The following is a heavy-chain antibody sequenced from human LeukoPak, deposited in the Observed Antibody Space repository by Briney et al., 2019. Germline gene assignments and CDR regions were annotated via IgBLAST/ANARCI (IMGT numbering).Heavy chain of an antibody. CDR2: IWYDGSNK. D-gene: IGHD5-18*01. CDR3: ARDQAAMKSYYYYGMDV. CDR1: GFTFGSYG. Sequence: PGRSLRLSCAASGFTFGSYGMHWVRQAPGKGLEWVAVIWYDGSNKYYADSVKGRFTISRDNSKNTLYLQMNSLRAEDTAVYYCARDQAAMKSYYYYGMDVWGKGTTVTVSS. J-gene: IGHJ6*04. V-gene: IGHV3-33*01.